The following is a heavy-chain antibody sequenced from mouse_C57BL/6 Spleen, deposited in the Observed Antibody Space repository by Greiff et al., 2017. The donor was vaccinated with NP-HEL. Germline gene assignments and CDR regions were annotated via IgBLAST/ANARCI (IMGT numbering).Heavy chain of an antibody. CDR3: ARLITTVVASYYFDY. CDR1: GFTFSSYG. Sequence: EVKLVESGGDLVKPGGSLKLSCAASGFTFSSYGMSWVRQTPDKRLEWVATISSGGSYTYYPDSVKGRFTISRDNAKNTLYLQMSSLKSEDTAMYYCARLITTVVASYYFDYWGQGTTLTVSS. D-gene: IGHD1-1*01. V-gene: IGHV5-6*01. CDR2: ISSGGSYT. J-gene: IGHJ2*01.